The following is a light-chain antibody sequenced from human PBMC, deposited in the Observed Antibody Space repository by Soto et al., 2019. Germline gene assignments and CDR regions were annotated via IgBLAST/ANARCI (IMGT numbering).Light chain of an antibody. CDR3: SSYTSSSTYV. CDR1: SSDVGYYDY. J-gene: IGLJ1*01. V-gene: IGLV2-14*01. Sequence: QSVLTQPASVSGSPGQSIAISCTGTSSDVGYYDYVSWYQQHPGKAPKVMIYDVNNRPSGVSDRFSGSKSGNTASLPISGLQAEDEADYYCSSYTSSSTYVFGTGTKVTVL. CDR2: DVN.